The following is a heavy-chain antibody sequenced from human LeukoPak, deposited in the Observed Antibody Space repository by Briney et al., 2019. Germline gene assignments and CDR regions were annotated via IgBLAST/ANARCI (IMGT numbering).Heavy chain of an antibody. Sequence: SETLSLTCTVSGGSISSYYWSWIRQPAGKGLEWIGRMYTSGSFNYNPSLKSRVTMSVDTSRNQFSLKLSSVTAADAAMYYCARDVYGLGMDYWGQGTLVTVSS. CDR2: MYTSGSF. D-gene: IGHD3-10*01. V-gene: IGHV4-4*07. CDR3: ARDVYGLGMDY. CDR1: GGSISSYY. J-gene: IGHJ4*02.